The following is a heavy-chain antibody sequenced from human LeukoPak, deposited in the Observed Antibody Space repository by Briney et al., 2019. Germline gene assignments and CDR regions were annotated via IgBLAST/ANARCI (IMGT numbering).Heavy chain of an antibody. Sequence: GGSLRLSCAASEFTFSSYAMSWVRQAPGKGLEWVAIIKQDGSEKDYVDSVTGRFTISRDNAKNSLYLQMNSLRDEDTAVYYCARDTSAWRYGMDVWGQGTTVTVSS. CDR3: ARDTSAWRYGMDV. D-gene: IGHD6-19*01. CDR1: EFTFSSYA. J-gene: IGHJ6*02. CDR2: IKQDGSEK. V-gene: IGHV3-7*01.